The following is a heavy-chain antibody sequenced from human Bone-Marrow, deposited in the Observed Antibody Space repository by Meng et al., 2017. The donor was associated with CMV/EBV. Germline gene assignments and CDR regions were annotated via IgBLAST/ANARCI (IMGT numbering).Heavy chain of an antibody. J-gene: IGHJ6*02. CDR2: IYYSGST. Sequence: SETLSLTCTVSDDSISGGDNYWSWIRQPPGKGLEWIGYIYYSGSTYYNPSLKSRLSISVDTSKNQFSLKLNSVTAADTAVYYCARAGDSSGYLARDGMDVWGQGTTVTVSS. CDR1: DDSISGGDNY. D-gene: IGHD3-22*01. CDR3: ARAGDSSGYLARDGMDV. V-gene: IGHV4-30-4*08.